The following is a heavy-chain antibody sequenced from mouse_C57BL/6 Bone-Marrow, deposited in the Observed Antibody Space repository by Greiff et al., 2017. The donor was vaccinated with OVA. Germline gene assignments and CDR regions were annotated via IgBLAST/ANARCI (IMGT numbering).Heavy chain of an antibody. D-gene: IGHD2-5*01. CDR3: TGLYSNYVLFAY. CDR2: IRLKSDNYAT. CDR1: GFTFSNYW. Sequence: EVQGVESGGGLVQPGGSMKLSCVASGFTFSNYWMNWVRQSPEKGLEWVAQIRLKSDNYATHYAESVKGRFTISRDDSKSSVYLQMNNLRAEDTGIYYCTGLYSNYVLFAYWGQGTLVTVSA. J-gene: IGHJ3*01. V-gene: IGHV6-3*01.